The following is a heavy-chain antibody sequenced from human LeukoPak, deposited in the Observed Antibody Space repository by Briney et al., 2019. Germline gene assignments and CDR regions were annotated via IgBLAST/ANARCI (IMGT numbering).Heavy chain of an antibody. Sequence: PSETLSLTCTVSGGSISSSSYYWGWIRQPPGKGLEWIGSIYYSGSTYYNPSLKSRVTISVDTSKNQFSLKLSSVTAADTAVYYCARAAAGPTSYDYWGQGTLVTVSS. V-gene: IGHV4-39*07. J-gene: IGHJ4*02. CDR1: GGSISSSSYY. CDR2: IYYSGST. CDR3: ARAAAGPTSYDY. D-gene: IGHD6-13*01.